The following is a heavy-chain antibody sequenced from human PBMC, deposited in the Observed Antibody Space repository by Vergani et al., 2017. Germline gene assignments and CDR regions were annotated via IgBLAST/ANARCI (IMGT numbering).Heavy chain of an antibody. Sequence: EVQLVESVGGLVQPGGSLRLSCAASGFTFSTYDMHWVRQATGKGLEWVSAIGTAGDTYYPGSVKGRFTISRENAKNSLYLQMNGLRAGDTAVYYCARRDSSSPALDYWGQGTLVTVSS. D-gene: IGHD6-6*01. J-gene: IGHJ4*02. CDR2: IGTAGDT. CDR3: ARRDSSSPALDY. V-gene: IGHV3-13*01. CDR1: GFTFSTYD.